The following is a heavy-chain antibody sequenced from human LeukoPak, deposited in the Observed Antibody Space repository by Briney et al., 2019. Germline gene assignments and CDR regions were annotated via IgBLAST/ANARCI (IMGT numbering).Heavy chain of an antibody. Sequence: SETLSLTCTVSGGSISSYYWSWIRQPPRKGLEWIGYIYYSGSTNYNPSLKSRVTISVDTSKNQFSLKLSSVTAADTAVYYCARAGDFWSGYEYYFDYWGQGTLVTVSS. CDR2: IYYSGST. J-gene: IGHJ4*02. CDR3: ARAGDFWSGYEYYFDY. CDR1: GGSISSYY. D-gene: IGHD3-3*01. V-gene: IGHV4-59*01.